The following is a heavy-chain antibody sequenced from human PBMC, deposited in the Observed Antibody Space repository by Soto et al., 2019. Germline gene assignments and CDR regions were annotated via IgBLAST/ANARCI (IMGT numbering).Heavy chain of an antibody. D-gene: IGHD3-10*01. CDR1: GFTFRSYA. J-gene: IGHJ4*02. CDR2: IRDRGDNT. V-gene: IGHV3-23*01. Sequence: EVQLLESGGGLVQPGGSLRLSCAASGFTFRSYAMSWARQAPGKGLEWVSGIRDRGDNTYYADSVKGRCTISGDNPKNTLYLQMNSLRAEDTAIYYCANDRLWFGPTTEDSWGQGVLVTVSS. CDR3: ANDRLWFGPTTEDS.